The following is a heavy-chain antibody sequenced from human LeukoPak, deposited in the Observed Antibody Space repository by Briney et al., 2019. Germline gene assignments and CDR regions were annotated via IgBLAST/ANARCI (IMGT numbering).Heavy chain of an antibody. Sequence: QSGGSLRLSCRASGFTFSSYWMNWVRQAPGKGLEWVANINQDGSQNQYVDSVKGRFTISRDNAKNSLYLQLNSLRVEDTAVYYCSRTGYRSNCADYWGQGTLVTVSS. V-gene: IGHV3-7*01. CDR1: GFTFSSYW. D-gene: IGHD4-11*01. CDR2: INQDGSQN. CDR3: SRTGYRSNCADY. J-gene: IGHJ4*02.